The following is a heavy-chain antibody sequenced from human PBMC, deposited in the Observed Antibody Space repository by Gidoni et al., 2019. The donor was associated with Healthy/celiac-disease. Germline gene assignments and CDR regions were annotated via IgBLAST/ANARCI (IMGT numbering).Heavy chain of an antibody. J-gene: IGHJ4*02. D-gene: IGHD2-15*01. CDR3: ARGGSVVVVAYYFDY. CDR1: GYTFTSYY. Sequence: QVQLVQSGAEVKKPGASVKVSCKASGYTFTSYYMHWVRQAPGQGLEWIGIINPSGGSTSYAQKFQGRVTMTRDTSTSTVYMELSSLRSEDTAVYYCARGGSVVVVAYYFDYWGQGTLVTVSS. CDR2: INPSGGST. V-gene: IGHV1-46*01.